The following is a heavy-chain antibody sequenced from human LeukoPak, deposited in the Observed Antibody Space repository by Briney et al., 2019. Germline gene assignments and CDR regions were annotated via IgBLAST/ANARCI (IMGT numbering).Heavy chain of an antibody. J-gene: IGHJ5*02. CDR2: INHSGST. CDR1: GGSFSGYY. Sequence: SETLSLTCAVYGGSFSGYYWSWIRQPPGKGLEWIGEINHSGSTNYNPSLKSQVTISVDTSKNQFSLKLSSVTAADTAVYYCASIKVSGTWGQGTLVTVSS. CDR3: ASIKVSGT. V-gene: IGHV4-34*01. D-gene: IGHD2-15*01.